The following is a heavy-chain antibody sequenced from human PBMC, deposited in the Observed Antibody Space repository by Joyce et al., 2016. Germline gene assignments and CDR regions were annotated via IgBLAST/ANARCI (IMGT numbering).Heavy chain of an antibody. CDR2: IYYTGST. V-gene: IGHV4-30-4*01. CDR3: ARVTWFGDKGFDY. Sequence: QVQLQESGPGLVKPSQTLSLTCSVSGGSISSGDYYWSWIRQPPGKGLEWIGYIYYTGSTYYNLSLKSRITMSVDTSKNQFSLNLSSVTAADTAVYYCARVTWFGDKGFDYWGQGTLVTVSS. CDR1: GGSISSGDYY. J-gene: IGHJ4*02. D-gene: IGHD3-10*01.